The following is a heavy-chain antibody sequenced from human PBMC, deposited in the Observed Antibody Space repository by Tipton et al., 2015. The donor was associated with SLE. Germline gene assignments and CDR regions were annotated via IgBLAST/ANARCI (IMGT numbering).Heavy chain of an antibody. CDR1: IGPISSTNYY. Sequence: TLSLTCTISIGPISSTNYYWGWIRQPAGKGLEWIGRIYTSGSTNYNPSLKSRVTISVDTSKNQFSLKLSSVTAADTAVCYCARERGHFWSGSSCDYDYYRDVWGKGTTVTGSS. J-gene: IGHJ6*03. D-gene: IGHD3-3*02. V-gene: IGHV4-61*02. CDR2: IYTSGST. CDR3: ARERGHFWSGSSCDYDYYRDV.